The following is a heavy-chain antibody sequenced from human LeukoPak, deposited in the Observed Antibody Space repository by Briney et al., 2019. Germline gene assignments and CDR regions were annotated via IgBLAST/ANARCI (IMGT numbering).Heavy chain of an antibody. V-gene: IGHV1-69*01. CDR2: IIPIFGTA. J-gene: IGHJ3*02. CDR3: ARPGLRGSIWSGYYDDAFDI. D-gene: IGHD3-3*01. Sequence: GSSVKVSCKASGGTFSSYAISWVRQAPGQGLEWMGGIIPIFGTANYAQKFQGRVTITADESTSTAYMELSSLRSEDTAVYYCARPGLRGSIWSGYYDDAFDIWGQGTMVTVSS. CDR1: GGTFSSYA.